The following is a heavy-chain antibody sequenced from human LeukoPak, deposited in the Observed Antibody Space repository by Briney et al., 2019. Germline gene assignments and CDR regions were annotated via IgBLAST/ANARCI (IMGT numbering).Heavy chain of an antibody. CDR1: GFTFSSYA. V-gene: IGHV3-23*01. CDR2: IGGSGGST. J-gene: IGHJ4*02. D-gene: IGHD6-13*01. CDR3: AKVETAAAATLRGFDY. Sequence: GGSLRLSCAASGFTFSSYAMSWVRQAPGKGLEWVSSIGGSGGSTYSADSVKGRFTISRDNSKNTLYLQMNSLRAEDTAVYYCAKVETAAAATLRGFDYWGQGTLVTVSS.